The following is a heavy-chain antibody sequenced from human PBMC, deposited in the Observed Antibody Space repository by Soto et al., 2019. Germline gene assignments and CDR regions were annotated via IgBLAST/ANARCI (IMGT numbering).Heavy chain of an antibody. V-gene: IGHV1-18*04. CDR2: ISAYNGNT. CDR3: ARDSIAVAGSGDFDY. D-gene: IGHD6-19*01. Sequence: QVQLVQSGAEVKKPGASVKVSCKASGYTFTSYGISWVRQAPGHGLERMGWISAYNGNTNYAQKLQGRVTITTDTSTSTAYMELRSLRSDDTAVYYCARDSIAVAGSGDFDYWGQGTLVTVCS. CDR1: GYTFTSYG. J-gene: IGHJ4*02.